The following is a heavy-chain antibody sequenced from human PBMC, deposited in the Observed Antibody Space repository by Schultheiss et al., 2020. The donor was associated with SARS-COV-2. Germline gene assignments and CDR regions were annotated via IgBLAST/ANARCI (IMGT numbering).Heavy chain of an antibody. CDR2: ISSSSSTI. J-gene: IGHJ4*02. CDR3: ARDGSGSYYNHPPSYYFDY. CDR1: GFTFSSYE. D-gene: IGHD3-10*01. Sequence: GGSLRLSCAASGFTFSSYEMNWVRQAPGKGLEWVSYISSSSSTIYYADSVKGRFTISRDNAKNSLYLQMNSLRAEDTAVYYCARDGSGSYYNHPPSYYFDYWGQGTLVTVSS. V-gene: IGHV3-48*01.